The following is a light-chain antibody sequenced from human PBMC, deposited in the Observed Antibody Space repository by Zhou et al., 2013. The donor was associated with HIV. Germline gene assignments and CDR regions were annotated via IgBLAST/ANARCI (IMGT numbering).Light chain of an antibody. CDR2: GAT. CDR3: QQSYSSLSS. V-gene: IGKV1-39*01. CDR1: QYISTY. J-gene: IGKJ2*04. Sequence: DIQMTQSPSSLSASVGDRVTITCRASQYISTYLNWYQHKPGKVPNLLIYGATSLQSGVPSRFSGSGSGTEFTLTISSLQLEDFATYYCQQSYSSLSSFGQGTKLEIK.